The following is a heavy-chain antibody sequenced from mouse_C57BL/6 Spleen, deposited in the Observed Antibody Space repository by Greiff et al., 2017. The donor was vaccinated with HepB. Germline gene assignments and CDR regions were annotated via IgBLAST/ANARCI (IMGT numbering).Heavy chain of an antibody. CDR2: INPGSGGT. CDR1: GYAFTNYL. D-gene: IGHD2-4*01. Sequence: QVHVKQSGAELVRPGTSVKVSCKASGYAFTNYLIEWVKQRPGQGLEWIGVINPGSGGTNYNEKFKGKATLTADKSSSTAYMQLSSLTSEDSAVYVCARSRDYDWYFDVWGTGTTVTVSS. V-gene: IGHV1-54*01. J-gene: IGHJ1*03. CDR3: ARSRDYDWYFDV.